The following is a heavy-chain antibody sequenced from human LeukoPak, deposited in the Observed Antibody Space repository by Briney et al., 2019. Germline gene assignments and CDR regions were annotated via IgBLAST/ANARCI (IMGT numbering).Heavy chain of an antibody. CDR3: ARGYGDYAGSIDY. CDR1: GGSISSGGYY. V-gene: IGHV4-31*03. J-gene: IGHJ4*02. Sequence: SETLSLTCTVSGGSISSGGYYWSWIRQHPGKGLEWIGYIYYSGSTYYNPSLKGRVTISVDTSKNQFSLKLSSVTAADTAVYYCARGYGDYAGSIDYWGQGTLVTVSS. CDR2: IYYSGST. D-gene: IGHD4-17*01.